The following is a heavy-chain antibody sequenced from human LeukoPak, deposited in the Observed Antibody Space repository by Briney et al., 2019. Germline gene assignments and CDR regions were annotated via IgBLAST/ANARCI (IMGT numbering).Heavy chain of an antibody. V-gene: IGHV1-46*01. CDR2: IKPRDGRT. Sequence: GAPVKVSCKASGYTFTSYYMYWVRQAPGQGLEWMGIIKPRDGRTIYAQKFQGRVTMTRDTSTSTVHMELSSLRSEDTAVYYCARATATGYSHGYGYWGQGTLVTVSS. J-gene: IGHJ4*02. CDR3: ARATATGYSHGYGY. CDR1: GYTFTSYY. D-gene: IGHD5-12*01.